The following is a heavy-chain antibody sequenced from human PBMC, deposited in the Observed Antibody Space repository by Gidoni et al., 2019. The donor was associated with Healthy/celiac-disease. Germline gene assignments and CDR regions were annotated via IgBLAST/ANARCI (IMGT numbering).Heavy chain of an antibody. CDR1: GFTCRGYG. CDR2: IWYDGSNK. J-gene: IGHJ4*02. Sequence: QVQLVESGGGVGQPGRSLRLSCAASGFTCRGYGMHWVRQAPGKGLEWVAVIWYDGSNKYYADSVKGRFTISRDNSKNTLYLQMNSLRAEDTAVYYCARDRGDTEYYFDYWGQGTLVTVSS. V-gene: IGHV3-33*01. CDR3: ARDRGDTEYYFDY. D-gene: IGHD2-21*02.